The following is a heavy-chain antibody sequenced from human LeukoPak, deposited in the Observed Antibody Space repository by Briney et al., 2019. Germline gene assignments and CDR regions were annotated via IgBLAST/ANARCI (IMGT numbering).Heavy chain of an antibody. CDR3: ARDLTPPYYYGSGSYLDY. Sequence: SETLSLTCAVYGGSFSGYYWSWIRQPPGEGLEWIGEINHSGSTNYNPSLKSRVTISVDTSKNQFSLKLSSVTAADTAVYYCARDLTPPYYYGSGSYLDYWGQGTLVTVSS. CDR2: INHSGST. V-gene: IGHV4-34*01. J-gene: IGHJ4*02. D-gene: IGHD3-10*01. CDR1: GGSFSGYY.